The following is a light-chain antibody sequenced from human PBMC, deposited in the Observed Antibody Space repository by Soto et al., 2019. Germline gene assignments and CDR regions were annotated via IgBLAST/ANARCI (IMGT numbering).Light chain of an antibody. J-gene: IGLJ2*01. CDR1: SGHSTYA. V-gene: IGLV4-69*01. CDR2: LNSDGSH. CDR3: QTWGTGPLV. Sequence: QLVLTQSPSASDSLGASVKLTCTLSSGHSTYAIAWHQQQPEKGPRYLMKLNSDGSHSKGDGIPDRFSGSSSGAERYLTISSLQSEDEADYYCQTWGTGPLVFGGGTKLTVL.